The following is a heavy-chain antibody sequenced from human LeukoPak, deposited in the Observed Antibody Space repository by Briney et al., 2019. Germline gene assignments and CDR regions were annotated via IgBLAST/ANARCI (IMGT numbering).Heavy chain of an antibody. V-gene: IGHV3-30*18. CDR1: GFTFSNYD. J-gene: IGHJ4*02. Sequence: GRSLRLSCAVSGFTFSNYDMHWVRQAPGKGLEWVAVISYDGTNKYYADSVKGRFTISRDNSKSTLYLQMNSLRAEDTAVYYCAKENDFVYWGQGTLVTVSS. CDR3: AKENDFVY. D-gene: IGHD3-3*01. CDR2: ISYDGTNK.